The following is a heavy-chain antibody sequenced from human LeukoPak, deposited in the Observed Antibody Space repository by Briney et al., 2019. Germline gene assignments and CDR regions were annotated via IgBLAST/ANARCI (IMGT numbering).Heavy chain of an antibody. CDR3: ARYTNDYLLNTFDS. J-gene: IGHJ4*02. V-gene: IGHV3-53*01. CDR2: IYSGGST. D-gene: IGHD6-25*01. CDR1: GITVSSKY. Sequence: GGSLRLSCAASGITVSSKYMSWVRQAPGKGLEWVSVIYSGGSTYYADSVRGRFTISRDNSKNTLYLQMNSLRAEDTAVYYCARYTNDYLLNTFDSWGQGTLVTVSP.